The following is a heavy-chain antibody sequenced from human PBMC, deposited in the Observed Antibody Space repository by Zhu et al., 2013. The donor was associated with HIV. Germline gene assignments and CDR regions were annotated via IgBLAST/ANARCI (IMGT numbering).Heavy chain of an antibody. V-gene: IGHV1-2*02. D-gene: IGHD3-10*01. Sequence: ASGYTFGGYYINWVRQAPGQGFEWVGWINPNSGGTRYAQKFQGRVTMTRDTSNDTAYLELSRLRSDDTAVYFCARDRDTLVRGPIPLLHYWGQGTLVTVSS. J-gene: IGHJ4*02. CDR3: ARDRDTLVRGPIPLLHY. CDR1: GYTFGGYY. CDR2: INPNSGGT.